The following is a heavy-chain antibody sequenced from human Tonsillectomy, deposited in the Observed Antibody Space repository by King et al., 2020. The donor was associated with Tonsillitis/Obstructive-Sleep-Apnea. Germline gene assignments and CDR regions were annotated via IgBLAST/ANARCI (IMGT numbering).Heavy chain of an antibody. CDR3: ARHVRDGYGTNFDY. D-gene: IGHD5-24*01. CDR2: IYYTGST. CDR1: GHSIRSSSYY. Sequence: QMQLQESGPRLVKPSETLSLTCAVSGHSIRSSSYYWGWIRQPPGKGLEWIGTIYYTGSTYYNPSLKSRVTISVDTSKNQFSLKLSSVTAADTAMYYCARHVRDGYGTNFDYWGQGTLVTVSS. J-gene: IGHJ4*02. V-gene: IGHV4-39*01.